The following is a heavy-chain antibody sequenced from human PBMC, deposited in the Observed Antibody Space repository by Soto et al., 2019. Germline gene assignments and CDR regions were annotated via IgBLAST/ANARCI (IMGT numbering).Heavy chain of an antibody. CDR1: GGSISSYY. D-gene: IGHD6-13*01. CDR2: IYYSGST. Sequence: PSETLSLTCTVSGGSISSYYWSWIRQPPGKGLEWIGYIYYSGSTNYNPSLKSRVTISVDTSKNQFSLKLSSVTAADTAVYYCARAPYAIAAAGPYYCGMDVWGQGTTVTVSS. CDR3: ARAPYAIAAAGPYYCGMDV. V-gene: IGHV4-59*01. J-gene: IGHJ6*02.